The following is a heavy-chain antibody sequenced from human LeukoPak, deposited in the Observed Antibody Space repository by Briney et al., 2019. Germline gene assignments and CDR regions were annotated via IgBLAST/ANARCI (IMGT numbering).Heavy chain of an antibody. CDR3: ARDMHYYYGSGLDI. J-gene: IGHJ3*02. Sequence: ASVTVSCEASGGTFSSYAISWVRQAPGQGLEWMGGIIPIFGTANYAQKFQGRVTITADESTSTAYMELSSLKSEDTAVYYCARDMHYYYGSGLDIWGQGTMVTVSS. CDR1: GGTFSSYA. CDR2: IIPIFGTA. V-gene: IGHV1-69*13. D-gene: IGHD3-10*01.